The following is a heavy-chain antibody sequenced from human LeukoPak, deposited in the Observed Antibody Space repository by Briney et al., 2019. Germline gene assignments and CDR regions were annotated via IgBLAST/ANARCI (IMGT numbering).Heavy chain of an antibody. Sequence: SETLSLTCTVSGGSISSYYWSWIRQPRGKGLEWIGYIYYSGSTNYNPSLKSRVTISVDTSKNQFSLRLSSVTAADTAVYYCARGGVSEMATTRGESAFDIWGQGTMVTVSS. CDR1: GGSISSYY. CDR3: ARGGVSEMATTRGESAFDI. D-gene: IGHD5-24*01. V-gene: IGHV4-59*12. J-gene: IGHJ3*02. CDR2: IYYSGST.